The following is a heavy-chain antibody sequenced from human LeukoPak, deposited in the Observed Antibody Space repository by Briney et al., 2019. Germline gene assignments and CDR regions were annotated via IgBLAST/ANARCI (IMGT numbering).Heavy chain of an antibody. CDR3: ASSVWGEWYYMDV. CDR1: GGSISSGSYY. D-gene: IGHD3-16*01. V-gene: IGHV4-61*02. CDR2: IYTSGST. Sequence: PSETLSLTCTVSGGSISSGSYYWSWIRQPPGKGLAWIGRIYTSGSTNYNPSLKSRVTMSVDTSKNRFSLKLSSVTAADTAVYYCASSVWGEWYYMDVWGKGTTVTISS. J-gene: IGHJ6*03.